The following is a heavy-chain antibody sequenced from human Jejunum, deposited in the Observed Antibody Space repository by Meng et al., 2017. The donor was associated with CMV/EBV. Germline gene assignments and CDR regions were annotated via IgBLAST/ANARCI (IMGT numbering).Heavy chain of an antibody. J-gene: IGHJ5*02. CDR1: GGSVSSGNNY. D-gene: IGHD2-2*02. V-gene: IGHV4-30-4*01. Sequence: QVQRRESGPGLVKPSQTLSLTCTVSGGSVSSGNNYWIWIRQPPGKGLEWIGYIYYSGRTYYNPSLESRVTMSVDTSKNQFSLNLNSVTAADTAVYYCARVNGDCFSTICYKGWFDPWGQGTLVTVSS. CDR2: IYYSGRT. CDR3: ARVNGDCFSTICYKGWFDP.